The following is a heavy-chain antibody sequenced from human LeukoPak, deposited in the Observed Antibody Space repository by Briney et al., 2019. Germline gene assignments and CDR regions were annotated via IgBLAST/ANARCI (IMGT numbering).Heavy chain of an antibody. J-gene: IGHJ4*02. Sequence: ASVKVSCKASGYTFTGYYMHWVRQAPGQGLEWMGWINPNSGGTNYAQKFRGRVTMTRDTSISTAYMELSRLRSDDTAVYYCARSTQYCSSTSCYTEGFDYWGQGTLVTVSS. D-gene: IGHD2-2*02. CDR2: INPNSGGT. V-gene: IGHV1-2*02. CDR1: GYTFTGYY. CDR3: ARSTQYCSSTSCYTEGFDY.